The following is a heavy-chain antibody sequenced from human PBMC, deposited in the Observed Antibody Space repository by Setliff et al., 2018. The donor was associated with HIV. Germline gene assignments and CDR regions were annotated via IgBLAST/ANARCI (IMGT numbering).Heavy chain of an antibody. V-gene: IGHV7-4-1*02. CDR1: GYTFTSYA. CDR2: ISTNTGNP. Sequence: ASVKVSCKASGYTFTSYAMNWVRQAPGQGLEWMGRISTNTGNPTYAQGFTGRFVFSLDTSVSTAYLQISSLKSEDTAVYYCARKQSWSSGGEAFDIWGQGTMVTVSS. D-gene: IGHD2-8*01. CDR3: ARKQSWSSGGEAFDI. J-gene: IGHJ3*02.